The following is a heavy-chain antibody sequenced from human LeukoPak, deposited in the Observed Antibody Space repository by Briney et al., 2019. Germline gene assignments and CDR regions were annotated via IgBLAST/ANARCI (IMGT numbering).Heavy chain of an antibody. J-gene: IGHJ5*02. V-gene: IGHV1-2*02. Sequence: GASVKVSCKASGYTFTGYYMHWVRQAPGQGLEWMGWINPNSGGTNYARKFQGRVTMTRDTSISTAYMELSSLRSDDTAVYYCAREGDYYGSGMDWFDPWGQGTLVTVSS. D-gene: IGHD3-10*01. CDR3: AREGDYYGSGMDWFDP. CDR2: INPNSGGT. CDR1: GYTFTGYY.